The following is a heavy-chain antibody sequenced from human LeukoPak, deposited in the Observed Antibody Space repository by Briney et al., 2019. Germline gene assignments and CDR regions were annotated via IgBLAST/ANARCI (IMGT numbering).Heavy chain of an antibody. CDR1: GFTFDDYA. D-gene: IGHD3-22*01. CDR3: ASTYYDSSGLDY. CDR2: ISWNSGSI. Sequence: GGSLRLSCAASGFTFDDYAMHWVRQAPWKGLEWVSGISWNSGSIGYADSVKGRFTISRDNAKNSLYLQMNSLRAEDTAVYYCASTYYDSSGLDYWGQGTLVTVSS. V-gene: IGHV3-9*01. J-gene: IGHJ4*02.